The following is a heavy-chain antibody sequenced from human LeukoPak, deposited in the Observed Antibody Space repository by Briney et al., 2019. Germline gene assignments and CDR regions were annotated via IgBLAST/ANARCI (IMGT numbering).Heavy chain of an antibody. V-gene: IGHV1-18*01. J-gene: IGHJ4*02. D-gene: IGHD3-9*01. Sequence: GASVKVSFKASGYTLTSYGISWVRQAPGQGLERMGWISAYNGNANYAQKLQGRVTMTTDTSTSTAYMELRSLRSDDTAVYYCARERLRYFDWLSGGDYFDYWGQGTLVTVSS. CDR3: ARERLRYFDWLSGGDYFDY. CDR1: GYTLTSYG. CDR2: ISAYNGNA.